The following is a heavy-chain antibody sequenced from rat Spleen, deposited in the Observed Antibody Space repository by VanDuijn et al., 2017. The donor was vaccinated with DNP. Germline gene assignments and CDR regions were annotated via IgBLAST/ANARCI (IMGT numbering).Heavy chain of an antibody. V-gene: IGHV5-22*01. J-gene: IGHJ3*01. CDR1: GFTFSDYY. Sequence: EVQLVESGGGLVQPGRSLKLSCAAPGFTFSDYYMAWVRQAPTKGLEWVAYIRFDGGSTYYGDSVKGRFTISRDNAKSTLFLQMNSLRSEDMATYYCAIYFYSGDNWFAYWGQGTLVTVSS. CDR3: AIYFYSGDNWFAY. CDR2: IRFDGGST. D-gene: IGHD1-1*01.